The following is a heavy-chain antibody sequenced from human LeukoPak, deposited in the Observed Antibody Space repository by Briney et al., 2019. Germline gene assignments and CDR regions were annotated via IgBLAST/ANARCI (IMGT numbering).Heavy chain of an antibody. J-gene: IGHJ6*02. CDR2: IYYSGST. V-gene: IGHV4-59*08. Sequence: SETLSLTCAVYGGSFSGYYWSWIRQPPGKGLEWIGYIYYSGSTNYNPSLKSRVTISVDTSKNQFSLKLSSVTAADTAVYYCARTSSSGWPLYYYYGMDVWGQGTTVTVSS. D-gene: IGHD6-19*01. CDR3: ARTSSSGWPLYYYYGMDV. CDR1: GGSFSGYY.